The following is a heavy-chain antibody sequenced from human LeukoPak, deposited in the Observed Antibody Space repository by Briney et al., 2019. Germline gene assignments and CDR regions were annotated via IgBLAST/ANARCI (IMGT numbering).Heavy chain of an antibody. D-gene: IGHD6-19*01. CDR3: ASHSSGWYGTWYFDY. CDR1: GGSISSYY. Sequence: PSETLSLTCTASGGSISSYYWSWIRQPPGKGLEWIGYIYYSGSTNYNPSLKSRVTISVDTSKNQFSLKLSSVTAADTAVYYCASHSSGWYGTWYFDYWGQGTLVTVSS. CDR2: IYYSGST. V-gene: IGHV4-59*08. J-gene: IGHJ4*02.